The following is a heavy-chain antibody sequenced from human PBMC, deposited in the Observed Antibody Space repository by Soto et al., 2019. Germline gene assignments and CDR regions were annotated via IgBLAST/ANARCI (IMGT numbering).Heavy chain of an antibody. V-gene: IGHV4-59*01. D-gene: IGHD6-13*01. CDR3: ARRIAAAEGDWFDP. CDR2: IYYSGST. J-gene: IGHJ5*02. Sequence: PSETLSLTCTVSGGSISSYYWSWIRQPPGKGLEWIGYIYYSGSTNYNPSLKSRVTISVDTSKNQFSLKLSSVTAADTAVYYCARRIAAAEGDWFDPWGPGTLVNVSS. CDR1: GGSISSYY.